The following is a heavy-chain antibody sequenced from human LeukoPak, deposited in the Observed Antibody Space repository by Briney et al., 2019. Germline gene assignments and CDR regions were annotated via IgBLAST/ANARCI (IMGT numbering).Heavy chain of an antibody. CDR3: ARVRPRIVGATRGYFDY. J-gene: IGHJ4*02. D-gene: IGHD1-26*01. V-gene: IGHV3-30-3*01. CDR1: GFTFSSYA. Sequence: GSLRLSCAASGFTFSSYAMHWVRQAPGKGLEWVAVISYDGSNKYYADSVKGRFTISRDNSKNTLYLQMNSLRAEDTAVYYCARVRPRIVGATRGYFDYWGQGTLVTVSS. CDR2: ISYDGSNK.